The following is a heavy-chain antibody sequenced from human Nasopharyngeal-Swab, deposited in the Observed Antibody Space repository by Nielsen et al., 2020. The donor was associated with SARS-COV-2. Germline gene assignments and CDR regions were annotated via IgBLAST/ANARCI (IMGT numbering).Heavy chain of an antibody. V-gene: IGHV1-69*01. Sequence: WVRQAPGQGLDWMGGIIPIFGTANYAQKFQGRVTITADESTSTAYMELSSLRSEDTAVYYCARGVEHCSGGSCSYNYYYGMDVWGQGTTVTVSS. D-gene: IGHD2-15*01. CDR2: IIPIFGTA. CDR3: ARGVEHCSGGSCSYNYYYGMDV. J-gene: IGHJ6*02.